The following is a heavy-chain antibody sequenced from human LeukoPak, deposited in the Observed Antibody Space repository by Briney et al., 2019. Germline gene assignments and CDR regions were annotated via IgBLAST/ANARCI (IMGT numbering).Heavy chain of an antibody. J-gene: IGHJ5*02. D-gene: IGHD1-26*01. V-gene: IGHV4-30-4*01. CDR2: IYYSENT. CDR1: GGSISDGVYY. Sequence: SQTLSHTCTVSGGSISDGVYYWNWIRQSPGKGLEWIGYIYYSENTYYNPSLKSRVTISVDTSKNQFSLQLSSVTSEDTAVYYCAREDDSGDITNDWFDPGGQGTLVTVSS. CDR3: AREDDSGDITNDWFDP.